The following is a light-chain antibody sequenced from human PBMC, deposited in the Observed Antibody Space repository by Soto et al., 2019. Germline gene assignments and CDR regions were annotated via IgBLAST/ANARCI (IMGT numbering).Light chain of an antibody. CDR2: EAY. J-gene: IGLJ1*01. CDR3: CSNAVGSTYV. Sequence: QSVLTQPASVSGSPGQSITISCTGTSTDVGSHKLVSWYQQYPGNAPKLIIFEAYKRPSGVSNRFSGSKSGSTASLTISGLQAEDEADYSCCSNAVGSTYVFGTGTKVTVL. CDR1: STDVGSHKL. V-gene: IGLV2-23*01.